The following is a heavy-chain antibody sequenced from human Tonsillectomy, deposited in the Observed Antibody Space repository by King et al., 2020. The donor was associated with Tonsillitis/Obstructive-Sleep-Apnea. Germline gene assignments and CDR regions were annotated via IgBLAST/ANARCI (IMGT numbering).Heavy chain of an antibody. D-gene: IGHD3-9*01. V-gene: IGHV2-26*01. J-gene: IGHJ6*03. CDR3: ARMGVDWGYHYYYMDV. Sequence: TLKESGPVLVKPTETLTLTCTVSEFSLSNARMGVSWIRQPPGKALEWLAHIFSNDEKSYSTYLKSRLTISKDTSKSQVVLTMTNMGPVDTATYFCARMGVDWGYHYYYMDVWGKGTTVTVSS. CDR2: IFSNDEK. CDR1: EFSLSNARMG.